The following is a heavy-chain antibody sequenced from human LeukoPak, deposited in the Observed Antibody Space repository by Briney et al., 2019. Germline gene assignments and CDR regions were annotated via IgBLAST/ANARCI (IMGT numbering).Heavy chain of an antibody. J-gene: IGHJ5*02. D-gene: IGHD6-25*01. V-gene: IGHV3-11*04. Sequence: GGSLRLSCAASGFTFSDYYMNWVRQAPGKGLEWVSYISSSSSTIYYADSVKGRFTISRDNAKNSLYLQMNSLRAEDTAVYYCARDSSGRFDPWGQGTLVTVSS. CDR3: ARDSSGRFDP. CDR1: GFTFSDYY. CDR2: ISSSSSTI.